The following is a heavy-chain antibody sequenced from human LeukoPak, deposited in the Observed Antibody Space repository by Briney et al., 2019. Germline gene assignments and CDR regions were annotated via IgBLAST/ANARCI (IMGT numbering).Heavy chain of an antibody. D-gene: IGHD3-22*01. J-gene: IGHJ4*02. Sequence: PSETLPLTCAVYGGSFSGYYWSWIRQPPGKGLEWIGEINHSGSTNYNPSLKSRVTISVDTSKNQFSLKLSSVTAADTAVYYCARGGGDYYDSSGYYYVNFDYWGQGTLVTVSS. CDR3: ARGGGDYYDSSGYYYVNFDY. CDR1: GGSFSGYY. CDR2: INHSGST. V-gene: IGHV4-34*01.